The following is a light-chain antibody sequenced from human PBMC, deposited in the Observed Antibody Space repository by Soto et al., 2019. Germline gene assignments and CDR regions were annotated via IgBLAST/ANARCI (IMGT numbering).Light chain of an antibody. CDR1: QTISTY. J-gene: IGKJ1*01. V-gene: IGKV1-39*01. CDR3: QQSFSTPRT. CDR2: GAS. Sequence: DIQMTQSPSPLSASVVGRVTSTFLASQTISTYLNWYQQKPGKAPKLLIYGASSLQSGVPSRFNGSGSGTDFTLTISSLQPEDFGTYYCQQSFSTPRTFGQGTKVDIK.